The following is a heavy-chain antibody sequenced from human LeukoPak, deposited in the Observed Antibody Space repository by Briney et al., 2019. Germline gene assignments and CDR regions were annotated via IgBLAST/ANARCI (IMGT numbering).Heavy chain of an antibody. CDR3: ARHAYYDFVTGLFDP. CDR1: GGSISSRNYY. Sequence: PSETLSLTCTVSGGSISSRNYYWGWIRQPPGKGLEWIGSIYYSGNTYYNSSLKSRVTISVDTSKNQYSLNLNSVTAADTAVYYCARHAYYDFVTGLFDPWGQGTLVTVSS. D-gene: IGHD3-3*01. CDR2: IYYSGNT. J-gene: IGHJ5*02. V-gene: IGHV4-39*01.